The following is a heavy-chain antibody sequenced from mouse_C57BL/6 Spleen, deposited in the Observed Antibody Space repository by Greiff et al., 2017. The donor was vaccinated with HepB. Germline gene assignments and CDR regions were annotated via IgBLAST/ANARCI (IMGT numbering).Heavy chain of an antibody. V-gene: IGHV1-80*01. CDR1: GYAFSSYW. J-gene: IGHJ1*03. CDR2: IYPGDGDT. CDR3: ARWGYGSSYWYFDV. D-gene: IGHD1-1*01. Sequence: QVQLQQPGAELVKPGASVKISCKASGYAFSSYWMNWVKQRPGKGLEWIGQIYPGDGDTNYNGKFKGKATLTADKSSSTAYMQLSSLTSEDSAVYFCARWGYGSSYWYFDVWGTGTTVTVSS.